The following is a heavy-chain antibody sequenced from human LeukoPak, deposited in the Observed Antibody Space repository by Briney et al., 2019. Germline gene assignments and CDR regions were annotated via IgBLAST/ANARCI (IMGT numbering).Heavy chain of an antibody. CDR3: ARDRGFAIYGDYYFDY. D-gene: IGHD4-17*01. J-gene: IGHJ4*02. CDR1: GDSVSSNSAA. CDR2: TYYRSKWYN. V-gene: IGHV6-1*01. Sequence: SQTLSLTRAISGDSVSSNSAAWNWIRQSPSRGLEWLGRTYYRSKWYNDYAVSVKSRITINPDTSKNQFSLQLNSVTPEDTAVYYCARDRGFAIYGDYYFDYWGQGTLVTVSS.